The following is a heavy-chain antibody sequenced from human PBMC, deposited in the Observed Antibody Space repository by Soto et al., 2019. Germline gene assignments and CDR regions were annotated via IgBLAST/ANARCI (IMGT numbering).Heavy chain of an antibody. CDR1: GYTFTGYY. J-gene: IGHJ6*02. Sequence: ASVKVSCKASGYTFTGYYMHWVRQAPGQGLEWMGWINPNSGGTNYAQKFQGRVTMTRDTSISTAYMELSRLRSDDTAVYYCARGESIVLMVYANAGGMDVWGQGITVTFCS. V-gene: IGHV1-2*02. CDR3: ARGESIVLMVYANAGGMDV. CDR2: INPNSGGT. D-gene: IGHD2-8*01.